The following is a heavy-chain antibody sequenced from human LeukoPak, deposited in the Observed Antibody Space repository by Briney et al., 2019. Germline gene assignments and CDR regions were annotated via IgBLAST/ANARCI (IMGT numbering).Heavy chain of an antibody. CDR3: AKEEDGPRGRYGSGTYGYFQH. J-gene: IGHJ1*01. CDR1: GFTFSNYA. V-gene: IGHV3-30*02. CDR2: TRSDGTDK. Sequence: PGGSLRLSCAASGFTFSNYAMHWVRQAPGKGLEWVAFTRSDGTDKYYAETARGRFTISRDNSENTLYLQMNSLRAEDTAVYYCAKEEDGPRGRYGSGTYGYFQHWGQGTLVTVSS. D-gene: IGHD3-10*01.